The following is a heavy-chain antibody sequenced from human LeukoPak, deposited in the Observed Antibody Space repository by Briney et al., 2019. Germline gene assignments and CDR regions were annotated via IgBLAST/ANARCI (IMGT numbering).Heavy chain of an antibody. CDR3: ARVYYDFWSGPHYWYFDL. D-gene: IGHD3-3*01. CDR2: IYYSGST. J-gene: IGHJ2*01. CDR1: GGSISSYY. Sequence: SETLSLTCTVSGGSISSYYWSWIRQPPGKGLEWIGYIYYSGSTNYNPSLKSRVAISVDTSKNQFSLKLSSVTAADTAVYYCARVYYDFWSGPHYWYFDLWGRGTLVTVSS. V-gene: IGHV4-59*01.